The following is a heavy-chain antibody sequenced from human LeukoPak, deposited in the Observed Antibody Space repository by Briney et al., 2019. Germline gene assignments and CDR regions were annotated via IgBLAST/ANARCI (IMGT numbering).Heavy chain of an antibody. J-gene: IGHJ5*02. CDR3: AREEYGDYNWFDP. CDR2: INPNSGGT. CDR1: GYTFTGYY. Sequence: ASVKVSCKASGYTFTGYYMHWVRQAPGQGLEWMGWINPNSGGTNYAQKFQGRVTMTRDTSISTAYMELSRLRSDDTAVYYCAREEYGDYNWFDPWGQGTLVTVSS. V-gene: IGHV1-2*02. D-gene: IGHD4-17*01.